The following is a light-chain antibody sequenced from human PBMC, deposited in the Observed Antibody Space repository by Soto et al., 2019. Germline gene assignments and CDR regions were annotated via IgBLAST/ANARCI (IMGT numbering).Light chain of an antibody. Sequence: DIQMTQSPSTQSASVGDRVTITCRASQSISTWLAWYQQKPGKAPKLLIYKASSLEGGVPSRFGGSGSGTLFNITISSLHPDDFATYYCQQYNTSPLTFGGGTKVDIK. J-gene: IGKJ4*01. CDR1: QSISTW. V-gene: IGKV1-5*03. CDR2: KAS. CDR3: QQYNTSPLT.